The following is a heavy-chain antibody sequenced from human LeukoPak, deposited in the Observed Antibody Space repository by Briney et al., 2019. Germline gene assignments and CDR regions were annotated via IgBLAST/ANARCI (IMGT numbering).Heavy chain of an antibody. CDR3: ARVGTTVTYYYYYYYMDV. D-gene: IGHD4-11*01. V-gene: IGHV3-53*01. Sequence: GGSLRLSCAASGFSVSSNYMSWVRQAPGKGLEWVSIIYSGGSTYYADSVKGRFTISRDNSKNTLYLQMNSLRAEDTAVYYCARVGTTVTYYYYYYYMDVWGKGTTVTISS. J-gene: IGHJ6*03. CDR1: GFSVSSNY. CDR2: IYSGGST.